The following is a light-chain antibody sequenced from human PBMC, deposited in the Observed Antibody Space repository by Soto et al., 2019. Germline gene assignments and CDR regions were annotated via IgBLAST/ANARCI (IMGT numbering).Light chain of an antibody. V-gene: IGKV3-20*01. Sequence: EIVLTQSPGTLSLSPGERATLSCRASQSVSSSYLAWYQQKPGQAPRLLIYGASSRATGIPDRFSGSGSGTDSTLTISRVQSRDFAVLYYQPYGFSPPTFGQGTNVEIK. J-gene: IGKJ1*01. CDR1: QSVSSSY. CDR2: GAS. CDR3: QPYGFSPPT.